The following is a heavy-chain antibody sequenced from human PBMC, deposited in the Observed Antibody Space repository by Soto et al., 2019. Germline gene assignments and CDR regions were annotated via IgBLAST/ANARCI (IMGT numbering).Heavy chain of an antibody. CDR3: ARGLTMIRGAMDA. CDR1: GGSISSGGDY. D-gene: IGHD3-10*01. Sequence: PSETLSLTCTVSGGSISSGGDYWSWIRQRPGKGLEWIGYIYYTGGAYYNPSLKSRLTLSVDTAKRQFSLKLTSVTTADTAVYFCARGLTMIRGAMDAWGQGTMVTVYS. CDR2: IYYTGGA. J-gene: IGHJ4*02. V-gene: IGHV4-31*03.